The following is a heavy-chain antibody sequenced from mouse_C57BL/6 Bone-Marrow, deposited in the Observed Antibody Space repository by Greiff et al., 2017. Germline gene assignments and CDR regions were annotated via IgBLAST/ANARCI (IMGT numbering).Heavy chain of an antibody. CDR2: IHPTSGST. CDR3: GRWDDYDDYAMDY. V-gene: IGHV1-64*01. CDR1: GNTFPSSR. J-gene: IGHJ4*01. D-gene: IGHD2-4*01. Sequence: VQLQQPGPELVKPGPPVKLSCKASGNTFPSSRINWVKQAPGQGLGWIGMIHPTSGSTNNNENLKSKTSMTVDNSSSTAYVQRSILTSEYSAVYYCGRWDDYDDYAMDYWGQGTSVTVSS.